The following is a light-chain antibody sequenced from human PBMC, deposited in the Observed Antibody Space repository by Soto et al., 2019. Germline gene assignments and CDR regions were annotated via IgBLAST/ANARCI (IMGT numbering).Light chain of an antibody. CDR2: KVS. Sequence: DVVMTQSPLSLPVTLGQPASISCRSSQSLAHSDGNTYLNWFHQRPGQSPRRLIYKVSNRDSGVPNRFSGSGSGTDFTLKIRSVEAEDVGVYYSMQGTHWPPYTFGQGTKLEIK. CDR3: MQGTHWPPYT. V-gene: IGKV2-30*02. CDR1: QSLAHSDGNTY. J-gene: IGKJ2*01.